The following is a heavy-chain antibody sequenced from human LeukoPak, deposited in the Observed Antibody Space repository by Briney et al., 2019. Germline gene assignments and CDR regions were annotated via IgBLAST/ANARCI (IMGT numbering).Heavy chain of an antibody. CDR3: ARAPAVAGTIAEYFQH. V-gene: IGHV3-7*01. Sequence: AGGSLRLSCAASEFTSSAFWMSWVRRPPGKGLEWVANIKQDGSEKYYVDSVKGRFTISRDNAKNSLYLQMNSLRAEDTAVYYCARAPAVAGTIAEYFQHWGQGTLVTVSS. J-gene: IGHJ1*01. CDR2: IKQDGSEK. CDR1: EFTSSAFW. D-gene: IGHD6-19*01.